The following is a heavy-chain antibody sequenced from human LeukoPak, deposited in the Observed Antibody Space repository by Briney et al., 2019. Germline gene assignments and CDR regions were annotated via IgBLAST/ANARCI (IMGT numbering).Heavy chain of an antibody. CDR2: IYHSGST. CDR1: GHSIINSYY. CDR3: ARTVDSSGFSCFQH. V-gene: IGHV4-38-2*02. Sequence: SETLSLTCTVSGHSIINSYYWGWIRQPPGEGLEWIGSIYHSGSTYYNPSLKSRVTISIDTSKNQFSLKLNSVTAADTAVYYCARTVDSSGFSCFQHWGQGTLVTVSS. J-gene: IGHJ1*01. D-gene: IGHD3-22*01.